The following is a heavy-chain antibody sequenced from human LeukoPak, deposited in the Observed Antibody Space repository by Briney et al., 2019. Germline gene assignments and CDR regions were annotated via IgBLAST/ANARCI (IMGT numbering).Heavy chain of an antibody. CDR3: AGGSRGVLFSSGWNRFDY. J-gene: IGHJ4*02. D-gene: IGHD6-19*01. CDR1: GYSFTSYW. V-gene: IGHV5-51*01. Sequence: GESLKISCKGSGYSFTSYWIGWVRQLPGKGLEWMGIIYPGDSDTRYSPSFQGQVTISADKSISTAYLQWSSLKASDTAMYYCAGGSRGVLFSSGWNRFDYWGQGTLVTVSS. CDR2: IYPGDSDT.